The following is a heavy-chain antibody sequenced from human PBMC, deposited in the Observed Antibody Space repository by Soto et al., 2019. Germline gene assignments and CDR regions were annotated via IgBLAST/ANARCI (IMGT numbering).Heavy chain of an antibody. D-gene: IGHD1-1*01. CDR2: IYWNDDK. J-gene: IGHJ5*01. CDR3: ARRVIVTPGHHNWFDS. V-gene: IGHV2-5*01. Sequence: QITLKESGPTLMTPTQTLTLTCTFSGFSLSTTGVGLAWIRQPPGKALEWLALIYWNDDKRYSPSLASRLTITRDTSKNQVVLTMTDMDPVDTATYYCARRVIVTPGHHNWFDSWGQGTLVTVSS. CDR1: GFSLSTTGVG.